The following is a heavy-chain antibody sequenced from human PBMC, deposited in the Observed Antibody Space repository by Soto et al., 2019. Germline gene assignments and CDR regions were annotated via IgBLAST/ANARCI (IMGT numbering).Heavy chain of an antibody. J-gene: IGHJ5*02. V-gene: IGHV3-30*18. D-gene: IGHD6-13*01. CDR2: ISYDGSNK. CDR1: GFTFSSYG. Sequence: GGSLRLSCAASGFTFSSYGMHWVRQAPGKGLEWVAVISYDGSNKYYADSVKGRFTISRDNSKNTLYLQMNSLRAEDTAVYYCAKDRAQLGPNWFDPWGQGTLVTVSS. CDR3: AKDRAQLGPNWFDP.